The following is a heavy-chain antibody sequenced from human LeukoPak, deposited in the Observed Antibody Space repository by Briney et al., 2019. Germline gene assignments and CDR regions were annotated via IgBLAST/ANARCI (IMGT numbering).Heavy chain of an antibody. CDR3: ARFAQLERRAFDI. Sequence: GASVKVSCKASGYTFTSYAMHWVRQAPGQRLEWMGWINAGNGNTKYSQKFQGRVTITRDTSASTAYMELSSLRSEDTAVYYCARFAQLERRAFDIWGQGTMVTVSS. J-gene: IGHJ3*02. D-gene: IGHD1-1*01. CDR1: GYTFTSYA. V-gene: IGHV1-3*01. CDR2: INAGNGNT.